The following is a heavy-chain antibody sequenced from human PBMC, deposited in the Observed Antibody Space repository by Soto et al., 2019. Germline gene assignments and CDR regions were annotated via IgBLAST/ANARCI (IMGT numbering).Heavy chain of an antibody. CDR1: GYTFTSYG. CDR2: ISAYNGNT. V-gene: IGHV1-18*01. D-gene: IGHD3-10*01. Sequence: QVQLVQSGAEVKKPGASVKVSCKASGYTFTSYGISWVRQAPGQGLEWMGWISAYNGNTNYAQKLQGRVTLATDTSTSTAYMELRSLRSDDTAVYYCARDGDYYGSGSYYPRSFDYWGQGTLVTVSS. J-gene: IGHJ4*02. CDR3: ARDGDYYGSGSYYPRSFDY.